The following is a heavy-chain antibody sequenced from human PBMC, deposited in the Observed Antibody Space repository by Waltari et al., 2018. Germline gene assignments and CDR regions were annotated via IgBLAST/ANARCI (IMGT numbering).Heavy chain of an antibody. Sequence: EVQLVESVGGLVQPGRSLRLSCAASVFTFDVYAIHWVRQVPGQGRAGVPGIRWDRGYKGYGDSLKGRFTISRDNAKNSLYLQMNSVRAEDTALYYCAKDMSSDFWSGSRGAQKEGYYYYGMDVWGQGTTVTVSS. V-gene: IGHV3-9*01. CDR2: IRWDRGYK. D-gene: IGHD3-3*01. CDR3: AKDMSSDFWSGSRGAQKEGYYYYGMDV. J-gene: IGHJ6*02. CDR1: VFTFDVYA.